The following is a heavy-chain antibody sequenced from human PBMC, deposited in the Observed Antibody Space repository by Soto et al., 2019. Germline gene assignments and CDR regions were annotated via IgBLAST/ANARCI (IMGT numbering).Heavy chain of an antibody. CDR1: GYSFTSYW. V-gene: IGHV5-10-1*01. J-gene: IGHJ6*02. Sequence: PGESLKISCNGSGYSFTSYWISWVRQMPGKGLEWMGRIDPSDSYTNYSPSFQGHVTISADKSISTAYLQWSSLKASDTAMYYCARPDYYDSSGYLIYGMDVWGQGTTVTVS. CDR2: IDPSDSYT. D-gene: IGHD3-22*01. CDR3: ARPDYYDSSGYLIYGMDV.